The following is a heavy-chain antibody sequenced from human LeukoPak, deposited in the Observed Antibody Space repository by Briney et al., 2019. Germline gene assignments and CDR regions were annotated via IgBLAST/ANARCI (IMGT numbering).Heavy chain of an antibody. CDR1: GYTFPNYA. CDR3: ARALSSSWYYFDY. V-gene: IGHV7-4-1*02. CDR2: INTNTGNP. Sequence: GASVKVSCKASGYTFPNYAIHWLRQAPGQGLEWMGWINTNTGNPTYAQGFTGRFVFSLDTSVSTAYLQISSLKAEDTAVYSCARALSSSWYYFDYWGQGTLVTVSS. J-gene: IGHJ4*02. D-gene: IGHD6-13*01.